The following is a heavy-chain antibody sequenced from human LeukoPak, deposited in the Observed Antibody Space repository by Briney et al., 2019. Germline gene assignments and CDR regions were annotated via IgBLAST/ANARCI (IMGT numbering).Heavy chain of an antibody. V-gene: IGHV1-46*01. J-gene: IGHJ4*02. Sequence: ASVKVSCKASGYTFTSYYMHWVRQAPGQGLEWMGIINPSGGSTSYAQKFQGRVTMTRDMSTSTVYMELSSLRSEDTAVYYCARDVDSSGYYYGDYFDYWGQGTLVTVSS. CDR2: INPSGGST. D-gene: IGHD3-22*01. CDR1: GYTFTSYY. CDR3: ARDVDSSGYYYGDYFDY.